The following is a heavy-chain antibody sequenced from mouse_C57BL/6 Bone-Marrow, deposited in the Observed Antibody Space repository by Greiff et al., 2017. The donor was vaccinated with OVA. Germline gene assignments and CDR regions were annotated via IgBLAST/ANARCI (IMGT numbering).Heavy chain of an antibody. CDR3: ARPNWDGYFDY. V-gene: IGHV7-3*01. CDR2: IRNKANGYTT. D-gene: IGHD4-1*01. CDR1: GFTFTDYY. Sequence: DVKLVESGGGLVQPGGSLSLSCAASGFTFTDYYMSWVRQPPGKALEWLGFIRNKANGYTTEYSASVKGRFTISRDNSQSILNLQMNALRAEDSATYYCARPNWDGYFDYWGQGTTLTVSS. J-gene: IGHJ2*01.